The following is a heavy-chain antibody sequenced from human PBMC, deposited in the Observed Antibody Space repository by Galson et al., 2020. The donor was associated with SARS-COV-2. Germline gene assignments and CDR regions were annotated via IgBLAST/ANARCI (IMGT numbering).Heavy chain of an antibody. Sequence: SETLSLTCAVSGGSVNSGGYSWSWIRQPPEQGLERIGYIYSSGGTYYNPSLKSRVTISVDTSKNQLSLKLSSVTAADTAVYYCARSLYKYYYDSSGSKDAFDIWGQGTMVTVSS. CDR2: IYSSGGT. CDR1: GGSVNSGGYS. J-gene: IGHJ3*02. V-gene: IGHV4-30-4*07. CDR3: ARSLYKYYYDSSGSKDAFDI. D-gene: IGHD3-22*01.